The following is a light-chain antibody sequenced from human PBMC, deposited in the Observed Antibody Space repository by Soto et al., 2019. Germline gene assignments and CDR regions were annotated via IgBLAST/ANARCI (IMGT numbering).Light chain of an antibody. Sequence: QSALTQPASVSGSPGQTITISCTGTSSDIGTYNYVSWYQQHPGKAPKLMIYEVSNRPSGVSDRFSGSKSGNTASLTISGXXXXXXXXXYXTXHAGSSATVFGGGTKVTVL. J-gene: IGLJ3*02. V-gene: IGLV2-14*01. CDR2: EVS. CDR1: SSDIGTYNY. CDR3: TXHAGSSATV.